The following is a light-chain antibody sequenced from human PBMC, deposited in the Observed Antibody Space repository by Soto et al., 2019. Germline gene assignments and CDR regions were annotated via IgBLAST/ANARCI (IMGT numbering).Light chain of an antibody. V-gene: IGKV1-39*01. J-gene: IGKJ2*01. Sequence: DIQMTQSPSSLSASVGDRVSITCRARQNIDTYLNWYQQKPGKAPQVLIYSASSLQSGVPPRFSGSGSGTDFTLTINSLQPEDFATYFCQQSYSFPYTFGRGTKLEIK. CDR1: QNIDTY. CDR2: SAS. CDR3: QQSYSFPYT.